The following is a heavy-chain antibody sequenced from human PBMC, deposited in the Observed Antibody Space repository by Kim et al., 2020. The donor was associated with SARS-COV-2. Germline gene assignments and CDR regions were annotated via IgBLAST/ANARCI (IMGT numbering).Heavy chain of an antibody. CDR1: GGSISSSSYY. CDR3: ATLTADIVATMIDY. Sequence: SETLSLTCTVSGGSISSSSYYWGWIRQPPGKGLEWIGSIYYSGSTYYNPSLKSRVTISVDTSKNQFSLKLSSVTAADTAVYYCATLTADIVATMIDYWGQGTLVTVSS. D-gene: IGHD5-12*01. V-gene: IGHV4-39*01. J-gene: IGHJ4*02. CDR2: IYYSGST.